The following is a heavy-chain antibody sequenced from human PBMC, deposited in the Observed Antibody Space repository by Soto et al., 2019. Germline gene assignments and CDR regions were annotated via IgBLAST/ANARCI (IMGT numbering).Heavy chain of an antibody. CDR1: GFSFDNFA. J-gene: IGHJ6*02. CDR2: ISARSSTT. Sequence: GGSLRLSCVGSGFSFDNFAMRWVRQAPGKGLEWVSSISARSSTTYYAGSVKGRFTISRDNSKNTLYLQMNSLTAEDTAVYYCAKVFYDSGTTFFGVDVWGQGTTVTVSS. D-gene: IGHD3-10*01. CDR3: AKVFYDSGTTFFGVDV. V-gene: IGHV3-23*01.